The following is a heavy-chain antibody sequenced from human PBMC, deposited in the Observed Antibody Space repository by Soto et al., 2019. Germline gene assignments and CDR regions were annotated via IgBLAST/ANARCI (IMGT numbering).Heavy chain of an antibody. D-gene: IGHD4-4*01. CDR1: GFTFSSYA. Sequence: GGSLRLSCAASGFTFSSYAMSWVRQAPGKGLEWVSAISGSGGSTYYADSVKGRFTISRDNSKNTLYLQMNSLRAEDTAVYYCAKDGTTVTTGDLYYFDYWGQGTLVTVSS. CDR3: AKDGTTVTTGDLYYFDY. CDR2: ISGSGGST. J-gene: IGHJ4*02. V-gene: IGHV3-23*01.